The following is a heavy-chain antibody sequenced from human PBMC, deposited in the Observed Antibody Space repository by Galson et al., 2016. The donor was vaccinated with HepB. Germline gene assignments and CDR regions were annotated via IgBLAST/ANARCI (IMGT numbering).Heavy chain of an antibody. CDR3: ARQWPTVSKCGGGWYFDP. Sequence: QSGAEVKKPGESLKISCKGSGYSFTTYWIGWVRQMPEKGLEWMGIIYPRDSDTRYSPSFQGQVTISADTSISTAYLQWSSLKASDSAIYYCARQWPTVSKCGGGWYFDPWGRGTLVTVSS. V-gene: IGHV5-51*01. J-gene: IGHJ2*01. CDR2: IYPRDSDT. CDR1: GYSFTTYW. D-gene: IGHD4-17*01.